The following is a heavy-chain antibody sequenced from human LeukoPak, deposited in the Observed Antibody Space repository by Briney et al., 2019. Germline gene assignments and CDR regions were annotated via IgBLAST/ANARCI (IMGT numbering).Heavy chain of an antibody. J-gene: IGHJ4*02. D-gene: IGHD2-15*01. CDR1: GGSFSGYY. CDR2: INHSGST. Sequence: SETLSLTCAVYGGSFSGYYWSWIRQPPGKGLEWIGEINHSGSTNYNPSLKSRVTISVDTSKNQFSLKLSSVTAADTAVYYCARVSCGVDYWGQGTLVTVSS. V-gene: IGHV4-34*01. CDR3: ARVSCGVDY.